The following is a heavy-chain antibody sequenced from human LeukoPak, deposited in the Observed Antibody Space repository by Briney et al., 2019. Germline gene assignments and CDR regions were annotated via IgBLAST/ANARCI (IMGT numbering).Heavy chain of an antibody. CDR2: ISYDGSNK. Sequence: GRSLRLSCAASGFTFNSYGMHWVPQAPGKGLEWVAIISYDGSNKDYAESVKGRFTISRDNSKNTVNLQMNSLRAEDTAVYYCAKAYEAYCGGDCYSFFDYWGQGTLVTVSS. CDR3: AKAYEAYCGGDCYSFFDY. V-gene: IGHV3-30*18. D-gene: IGHD2-21*02. CDR1: GFTFNSYG. J-gene: IGHJ4*02.